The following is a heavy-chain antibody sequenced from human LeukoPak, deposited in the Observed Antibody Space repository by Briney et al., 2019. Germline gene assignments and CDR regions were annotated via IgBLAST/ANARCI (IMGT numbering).Heavy chain of an antibody. D-gene: IGHD5-18*01. J-gene: IGHJ4*02. CDR1: GGSISTYY. Sequence: KTSETLSFTCTVSGGSISTYYWSWIRQPPGHGLEWLGYIHYSGSTKYNPSLKSRVTISVDTSKNQFSLKLTSVTAADTAVYYCARDLYGYGGFFDYWGQGTLVTVSS. CDR3: ARDLYGYGGFFDY. CDR2: IHYSGST. V-gene: IGHV4-59*01.